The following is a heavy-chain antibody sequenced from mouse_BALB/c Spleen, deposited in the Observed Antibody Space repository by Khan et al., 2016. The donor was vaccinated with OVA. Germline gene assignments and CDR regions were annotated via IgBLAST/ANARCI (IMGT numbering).Heavy chain of an antibody. D-gene: IGHD2-3*01. Sequence: EVELVESGGGLVQTGGSRKLSCAASGFTFSGFGMHWVRQTPEKGLEWFAYISDGSNTIYYADTVKGRFTISRDNPKNTLFLQMTSLRSEDTAMYYCARTGYYYFDYWGQGTTLTVSS. CDR2: ISDGSNTI. J-gene: IGHJ2*01. CDR1: GFTFSGFG. CDR3: ARTGYYYFDY. V-gene: IGHV5-17*02.